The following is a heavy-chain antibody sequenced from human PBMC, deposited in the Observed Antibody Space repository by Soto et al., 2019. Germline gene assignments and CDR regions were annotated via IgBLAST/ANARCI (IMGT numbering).Heavy chain of an antibody. CDR2: ISGSGGST. CDR1: GFTFSSYA. V-gene: IGHV3-23*01. J-gene: IGHJ4*02. CDR3: AKDSHPTDYYDSSGYYSL. D-gene: IGHD3-22*01. Sequence: PGGSLRLSCAASGFTFSSYAMSWVRQAPGKGLEWVSAISGSGGSTYYADSVKGRFTISRDNSKNTLYLQMNSLRAEDTAVYYCAKDSHPTDYYDSSGYYSLWGQGTLVTVSS.